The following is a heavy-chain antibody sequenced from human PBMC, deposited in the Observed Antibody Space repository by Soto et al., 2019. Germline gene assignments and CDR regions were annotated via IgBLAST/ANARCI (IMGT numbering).Heavy chain of an antibody. CDR1: GGTFSSYA. CDR3: ASLPQGSGYYYFDY. CDR2: IIPIFGTA. D-gene: IGHD3-22*01. Sequence: SVKVSCKASGGTFSSYAISWVRQAPGQGLEWMGGIIPIFGTANYAQKFQGRVTIAADESTSTAYMELSSLRSEDTAVYYCASLPQGSGYYYFDYWGQGTLVTVSS. J-gene: IGHJ4*02. V-gene: IGHV1-69*13.